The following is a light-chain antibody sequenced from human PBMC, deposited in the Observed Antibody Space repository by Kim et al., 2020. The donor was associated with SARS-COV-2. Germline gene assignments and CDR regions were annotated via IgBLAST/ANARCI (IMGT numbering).Light chain of an antibody. CDR2: SKN. V-gene: IGLV3-19*01. J-gene: IGLJ2*01. CDR1: RLSTSY. CDR3: KSRYTTVDRLV. Sequence: QTVRLTCPVYRLSTSYASWYHQKPAQAPPLVIYSKNNPPSGIPALFSCSSSGTTASLTITGAQAEDQADYFCKSRYTTVDRLVFGGGTQLTVL.